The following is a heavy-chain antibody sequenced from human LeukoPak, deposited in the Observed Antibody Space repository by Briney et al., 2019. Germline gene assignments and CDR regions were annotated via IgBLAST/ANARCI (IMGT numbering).Heavy chain of an antibody. CDR1: GYTLTELS. V-gene: IGHV1-24*01. D-gene: IGHD1-26*01. CDR2: FDPEDGET. J-gene: IGHJ1*01. CDR3: ATTISGSYDITREEYFQH. Sequence: GASVKVSCKVSGYTLTELSMHWVRQAPGKGLEWMGGFDPEDGETIYAQKFQGRVTMTEDTSTDTAYMELSSLRSEDTAVYYCATTISGSYDITREEYFQHWGQGTLVTVSS.